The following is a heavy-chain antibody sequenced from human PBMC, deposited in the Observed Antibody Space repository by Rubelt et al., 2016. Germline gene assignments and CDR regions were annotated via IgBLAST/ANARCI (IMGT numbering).Heavy chain of an antibody. V-gene: IGHV4-39*07. CDR1: GGSISSSSYY. CDR3: ARQTSRLAIDY. CDR2: IYYSGST. Sequence: QLQLQESGPGLVKPSETLSLTCTVSGGSISSSSYYWGWIRQPPGKGLEWIGSIYYSGSTYYNPSLKSRVTISVDTSKNQFSRKLRSVTAADTAVYYCARQTSRLAIDYWGQGTLVTVSS. J-gene: IGHJ4*02. D-gene: IGHD3-9*01.